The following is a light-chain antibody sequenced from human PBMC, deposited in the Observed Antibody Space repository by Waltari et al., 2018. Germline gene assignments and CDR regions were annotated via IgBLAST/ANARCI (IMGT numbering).Light chain of an antibody. CDR1: QDIRNN. CDR2: EAS. V-gene: IGKV1-33*01. CDR3: QQSNNLPGT. J-gene: IGKJ3*01. Sequence: DIQMTQSPSSLSASVGERVTTTCQANQDIRNNLNWYQQKPGKAPNRLIFEASTLEKGVPSRFSGSGFGRDFSFTISSLQSEDIATYFCQQSNNLPGTFGPGTKVHIK.